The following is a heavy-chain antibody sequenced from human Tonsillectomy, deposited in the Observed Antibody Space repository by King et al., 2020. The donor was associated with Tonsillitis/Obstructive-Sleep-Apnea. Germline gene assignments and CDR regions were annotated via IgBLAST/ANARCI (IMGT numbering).Heavy chain of an antibody. CDR2: IDPSDSYT. Sequence: QLVQSGAEVKKPGESLRISCKGSGYSFTSYWISWVRQMPGKGLEWRGKIDPSDSYTNYSPSFQGHVTISADKSLSTAYLQWGSLKASDTAMYYCARMTEVQGVITDNWFDPWGQGTLVTVSS. V-gene: IGHV5-10-1*01. CDR1: GYSFTSYW. D-gene: IGHD3-10*01. CDR3: ARMTEVQGVITDNWFDP. J-gene: IGHJ5*02.